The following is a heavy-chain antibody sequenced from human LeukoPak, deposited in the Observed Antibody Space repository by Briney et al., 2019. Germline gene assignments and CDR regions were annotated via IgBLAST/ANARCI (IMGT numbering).Heavy chain of an antibody. CDR2: ISSSSIYT. CDR1: GFTFGKYW. J-gene: IGHJ4*02. Sequence: AGGSLRLSCVASGFTFGKYWMSWVRQAPGKGLEWVSYISSSSIYTNYADSVKGRFTISRDNAKNSLYLQMNSLRAEDSAVYYCARDLRTSSSSQLGYWGQGTLVTVSS. CDR3: ARDLRTSSSSQLGY. D-gene: IGHD6-13*01. V-gene: IGHV3-11*06.